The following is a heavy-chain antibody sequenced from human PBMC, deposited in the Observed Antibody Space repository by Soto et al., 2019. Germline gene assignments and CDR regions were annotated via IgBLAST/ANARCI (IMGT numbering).Heavy chain of an antibody. CDR1: GGSISSYY. CDR3: AGTGQLVRTNYYYYRMDV. V-gene: IGHV4-4*07. J-gene: IGHJ6*02. CDR2: IYTSGST. Sequence: SETLSLTCTVSGGSISSYYWSWIRQPAGKGLEWIGRIYTSGSTNYNPSLKSRVTMSVDTSKNQFSLKLSSVTAADTAVYYCAGTGQLVRTNYYYYRMDVWGQGTTVTVSS. D-gene: IGHD6-6*01.